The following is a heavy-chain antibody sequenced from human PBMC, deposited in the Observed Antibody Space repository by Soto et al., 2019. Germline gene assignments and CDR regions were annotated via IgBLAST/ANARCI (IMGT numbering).Heavy chain of an antibody. CDR3: AAVPVLRFLKCLPADFDY. J-gene: IGHJ4*02. Sequence: QMQVVQSGPEVKKPGTSVKVSCKTSGFMFTSSAVQWVRQARGQRLEWIGWLVVGSGNTHYAQHFQERVTLTRDMSTGTAYVELSSLRSEDTAVYYCAAVPVLRFLKCLPADFDYWGQGTLVTVSS. CDR1: GFMFTSSA. CDR2: LVVGSGNT. D-gene: IGHD3-3*01. V-gene: IGHV1-58*01.